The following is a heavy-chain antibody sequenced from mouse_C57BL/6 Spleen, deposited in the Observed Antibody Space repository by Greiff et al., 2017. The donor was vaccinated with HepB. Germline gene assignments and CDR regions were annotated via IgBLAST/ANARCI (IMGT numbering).Heavy chain of an antibody. D-gene: IGHD2-4*01. V-gene: IGHV1-19*01. CDR1: GYTFTDYY. Sequence: VQLQQSGPVLVKPGASVKMSCKASGYTFTDYYMNWVKQSHGKSLEWIGVINPYNGGTSYNQKFKGKATLTVDKSSSTAYMELNSLTSEDSAVYYCAKGDYYDYDDYAMDYWGQGTSVTVSS. CDR3: AKGDYYDYDDYAMDY. CDR2: INPYNGGT. J-gene: IGHJ4*01.